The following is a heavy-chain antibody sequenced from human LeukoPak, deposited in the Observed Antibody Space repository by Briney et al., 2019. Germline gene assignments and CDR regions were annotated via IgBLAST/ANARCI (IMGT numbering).Heavy chain of an antibody. CDR2: IKQDGSEK. CDR1: GFTFSSYW. V-gene: IGHV3-7*01. J-gene: IGHJ4*02. CDR3: ARDYVYSSSSYYFDY. Sequence: PGGSLRLSCAASGFTFSSYWMSWVRQAPGKGLEWVANIKQDGSEKYYVDSVKGRFTISRDNAKNSLYLQMNSLRAEDTAVYYCARDYVYSSSSYYFDYWGQGTLVTVSS. D-gene: IGHD6-6*01.